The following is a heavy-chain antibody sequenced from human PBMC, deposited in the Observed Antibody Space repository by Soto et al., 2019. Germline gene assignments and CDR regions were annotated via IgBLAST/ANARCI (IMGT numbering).Heavy chain of an antibody. D-gene: IGHD3-10*01. V-gene: IGHV4-34*01. CDR2: INHSGST. J-gene: IGHJ6*02. CDR1: GGSFSGYY. Sequence: SETLSLTCAVYGGSFSGYYWSWIRQPPGKGLEWIGEINHSGSTNYNPSLKSRVTISVDTSKNQFSLKLSSVTAADTAVDSGARGPRGILLSFGDNYGMDVWGQGTTVTVSS. CDR3: ARGPRGILLSFGDNYGMDV.